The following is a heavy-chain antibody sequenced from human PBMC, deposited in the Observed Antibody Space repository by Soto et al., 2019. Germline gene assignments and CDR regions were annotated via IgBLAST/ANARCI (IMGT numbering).Heavy chain of an antibody. J-gene: IGHJ4*02. Sequence: TGGSLRLSCAASGFTFSSSGMHWVRQAPGKGLEWVAVISYDGSNKYYADSVKGRFTISRDNSKNTLYLQTNSLRAEDTAVYYCAKDKGQQLVIGLDYWGQGTLVTVSS. D-gene: IGHD6-13*01. V-gene: IGHV3-30*18. CDR1: GFTFSSSG. CDR3: AKDKGQQLVIGLDY. CDR2: ISYDGSNK.